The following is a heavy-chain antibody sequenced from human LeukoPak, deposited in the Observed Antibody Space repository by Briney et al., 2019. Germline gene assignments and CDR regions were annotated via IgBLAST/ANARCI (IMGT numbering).Heavy chain of an antibody. Sequence: GASVKVSCKASGGTFSSYDISWVRQAPGQGLEWMGGIIPIFGTANYAQKFQGRVTITADESTSTAYMELSSLRSEDTAVYYCASLNWSGYDYYYYYGMDVWGQGTTVTVSS. V-gene: IGHV1-69*13. CDR2: IIPIFGTA. D-gene: IGHD3-3*01. J-gene: IGHJ6*02. CDR3: ASLNWSGYDYYYYYGMDV. CDR1: GGTFSSYD.